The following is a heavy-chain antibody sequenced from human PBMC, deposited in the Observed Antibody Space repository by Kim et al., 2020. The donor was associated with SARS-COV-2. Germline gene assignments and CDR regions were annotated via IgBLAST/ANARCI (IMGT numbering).Heavy chain of an antibody. J-gene: IGHJ6*02. CDR1: GGSISSYY. CDR3: ARDYSSGWYGRLNYYYYGMDV. V-gene: IGHV4-4*07. CDR2: IYTSGST. Sequence: SETLSLTCTVSGGSISSYYWSWIRQPAGKGLEWIGRIYTSGSTNYNPSLKSRVTMSVDTSKNQFSLKLSSVTAADTAVYYCARDYSSGWYGRLNYYYYGMDVWGQGTTVTVSS. D-gene: IGHD6-19*01.